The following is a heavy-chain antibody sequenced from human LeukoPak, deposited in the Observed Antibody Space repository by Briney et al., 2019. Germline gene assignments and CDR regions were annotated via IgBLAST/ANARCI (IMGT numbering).Heavy chain of an antibody. CDR3: AKDGAYCGGGCDSHDAFAI. Sequence: GGSLRLSCAASGFTFGTYAMTWVRQAPGKGLEWVSTISGSGDNTYYADSVRGRFTISRDNSKNTLYVQMNSLRAEDTAVYYCAKDGAYCGGGCDSHDAFAIWGQGTMVTVS. CDR1: GFTFGTYA. D-gene: IGHD2-21*02. CDR2: ISGSGDNT. J-gene: IGHJ3*02. V-gene: IGHV3-23*01.